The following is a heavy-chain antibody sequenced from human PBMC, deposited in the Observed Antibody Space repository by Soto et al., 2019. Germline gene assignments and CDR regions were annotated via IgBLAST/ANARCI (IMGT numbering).Heavy chain of an antibody. J-gene: IGHJ4*02. V-gene: IGHV1-69*02. CDR3: ASGRFGGEGYVDWYFDY. Sequence: QVQLVQTGAEVKKPGSSVKVSCKASGGTFSSYTISWVRQAPGQGLEWMGRIIPILGISNNAQKFQGRVTITADKSTRTAYMEQSSLSSEDTAMYYCASGRFGGEGYVDWYFDYWGQGNLVTVSS. D-gene: IGHD3-16*01. CDR1: GGTFSSYT. CDR2: IIPILGIS.